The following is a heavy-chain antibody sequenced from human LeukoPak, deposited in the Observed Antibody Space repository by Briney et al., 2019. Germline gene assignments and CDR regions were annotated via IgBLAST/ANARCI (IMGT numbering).Heavy chain of an antibody. V-gene: IGHV5-51*01. CDR2: IYPGDSDT. J-gene: IGHJ5*02. D-gene: IGHD3-3*01. CDR3: ARTYYDFWSGYYHENWFDP. Sequence: GESLQISCQGSGYSFTSYWIGWVRQMPGKGLEWMGIIYPGDSDTRYSPSFQGQVTISADKSISTAYLQWSSLKASDTAMYYCARTYYDFWSGYYHENWFDPWGQGTLVTVSS. CDR1: GYSFTSYW.